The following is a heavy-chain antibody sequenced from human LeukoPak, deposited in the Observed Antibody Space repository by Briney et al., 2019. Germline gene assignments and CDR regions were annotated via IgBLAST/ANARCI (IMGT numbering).Heavy chain of an antibody. J-gene: IGHJ4*02. Sequence: PSETLSLTCTVSGGSISSYYWSWIRQPPGKGLEWIGYIYYSGSTNYNPSLKSRVTISVDTSKNQFSLKMSSVSPAQTGLYYCAGLTPFSYYTDSRGYFIDYWGQGNLGTVSS. D-gene: IGHD3-22*01. CDR1: GGSISSYY. CDR2: IYYSGST. CDR3: AGLTPFSYYTDSRGYFIDY. V-gene: IGHV4-59*08.